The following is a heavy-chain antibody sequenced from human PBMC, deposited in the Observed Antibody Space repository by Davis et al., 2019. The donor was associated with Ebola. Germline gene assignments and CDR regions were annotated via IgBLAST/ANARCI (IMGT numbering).Heavy chain of an antibody. CDR2: IWYDGSNK. J-gene: IGHJ6*02. CDR3: ARVSGSGSYWGGMDV. CDR1: GFTFSSYG. V-gene: IGHV3-33*01. D-gene: IGHD3-10*01. Sequence: PGGSLRLSCAASGFTFSSYGMHWVRQAPGKGLEWVAVIWYDGSNKYYADSVKGRFTISRDNSKNTLYLQMNSLRAEDTAVYYCARVSGSGSYWGGMDVWGQGTTVTVSS.